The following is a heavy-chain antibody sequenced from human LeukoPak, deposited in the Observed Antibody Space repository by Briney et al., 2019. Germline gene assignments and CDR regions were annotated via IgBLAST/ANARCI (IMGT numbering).Heavy chain of an antibody. D-gene: IGHD3-22*01. CDR1: GGSISSSSYS. CDR2: IYYSGST. CDR3: ARYASSGYYRYCFDY. Sequence: SETLSLTCTVSGGSISSSSYSWGWIRQPPGKGLEWIGTIYYSGSTYYNPSLKSRVTISEDTSKNQFSLNLSSVTAADTAVYYCARYASSGYYRYCFDYWGQGTLVTVSS. V-gene: IGHV4-39*01. J-gene: IGHJ4*02.